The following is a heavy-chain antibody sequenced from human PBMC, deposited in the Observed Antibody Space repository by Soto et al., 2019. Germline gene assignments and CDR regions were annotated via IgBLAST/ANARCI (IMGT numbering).Heavy chain of an antibody. CDR3: ARDSYGSYYYYYYGMDV. D-gene: IGHD5-18*01. V-gene: IGHV3-11*01. J-gene: IGHJ6*02. CDR1: GFTFSDYY. CDR2: ISSSGSTI. Sequence: GGSLRLSCAASGFTFSDYYMSWIRQAPGKGLEWVSYISSSGSTIYYADSVKGRFTISRDNAKNSLYLQMNSLRAEDTAVYYCARDSYGSYYYYYYGMDVWGQGTTVTVYS.